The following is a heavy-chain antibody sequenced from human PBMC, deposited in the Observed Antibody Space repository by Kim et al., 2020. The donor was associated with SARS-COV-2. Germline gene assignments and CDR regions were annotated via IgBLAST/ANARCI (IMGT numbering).Heavy chain of an antibody. J-gene: IGHJ5*02. Sequence: SETLSLTCAVYGGSFSGYYWSWIRQPPGKGLEWIGEINHSGSTNYNPSLKSRVTISVDTSKNQFSLKLSSVTAADTAVYYCARYVVGATRWFDPWGQGT. CDR3: ARYVVGATRWFDP. V-gene: IGHV4-34*01. CDR1: GGSFSGYY. CDR2: INHSGST. D-gene: IGHD1-26*01.